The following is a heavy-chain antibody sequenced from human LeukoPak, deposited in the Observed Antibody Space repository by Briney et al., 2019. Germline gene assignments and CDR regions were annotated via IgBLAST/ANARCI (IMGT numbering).Heavy chain of an antibody. Sequence: GGSLRLSCAASGFTFSSYSMNWVRQAPGKGLELVSSISSSSSYIYYEDSVKGRFTISRDNAKNSLYLQMNSLRAEDTAVYYCARDGAESRIAYYMDVWGKGTTVTVSS. CDR2: ISSSSSYI. CDR3: ARDGAESRIAYYMDV. V-gene: IGHV3-21*01. J-gene: IGHJ6*03. D-gene: IGHD2-15*01. CDR1: GFTFSSYS.